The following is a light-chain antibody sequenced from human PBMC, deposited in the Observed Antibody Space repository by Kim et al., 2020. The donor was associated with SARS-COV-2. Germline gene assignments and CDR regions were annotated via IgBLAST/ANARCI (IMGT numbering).Light chain of an antibody. J-gene: IGKJ1*01. CDR2: AAS. V-gene: IGKV1-8*01. CDR1: LDISSY. Sequence: AATGDRVTITCLASLDISSYLAWYQQKPGKAPKLLIYAASTLQGGVPSRFSGTGSGTDFTLTISCLQSEDFATYHCQQYYTYPRTFGQGTKVDIK. CDR3: QQYYTYPRT.